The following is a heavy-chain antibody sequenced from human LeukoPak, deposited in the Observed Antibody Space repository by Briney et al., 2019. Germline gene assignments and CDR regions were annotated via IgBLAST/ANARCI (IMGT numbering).Heavy chain of an antibody. CDR1: GGSISSYY. V-gene: IGHV4-59*08. D-gene: IGHD2-15*01. J-gene: IGHJ4*02. CDR3: ARPRPLGYCSGGSCHPYFDY. Sequence: PSETLSLTCTVSGGSISSYYWSWIRQPPGKGLEWIGYIYYSGSTNYNPSLKSRVTISVDTSKNQFSLKLSSVTAADTAVYYCARPRPLGYCSGGSCHPYFDYWGQGTLVTVSS. CDR2: IYYSGST.